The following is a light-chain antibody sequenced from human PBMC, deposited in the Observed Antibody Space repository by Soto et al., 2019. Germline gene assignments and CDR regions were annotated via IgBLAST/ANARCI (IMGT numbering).Light chain of an antibody. J-gene: IGKJ2*01. CDR3: QQLSHYPYT. CDR1: YDISSS. CDR2: DSS. V-gene: IGKV1-9*01. Sequence: DIQLTQSPSFLSASVEDRVTISCRASYDISSSLASYQQEPGQPPKLLIYDSSTLQTGVPSRFTGSGSGMKFTLTISSLPLGVFAAYFCQQLSHYPYTFGQGTKLEIK.